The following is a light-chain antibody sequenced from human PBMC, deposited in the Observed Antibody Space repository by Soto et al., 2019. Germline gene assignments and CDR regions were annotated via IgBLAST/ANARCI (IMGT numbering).Light chain of an antibody. J-gene: IGKJ5*01. V-gene: IGKV3-11*01. Sequence: EIVLTQSPATLSLSPGDRATLSCRASQTISTSLAWYQHKPGQPPRLLIFAASNRAAGVPARFKGGGSGTDFTLAISSLEPEDSAVYYCLQRTTWRTFGQGTRLETK. CDR1: QTISTS. CDR3: LQRTTWRT. CDR2: AAS.